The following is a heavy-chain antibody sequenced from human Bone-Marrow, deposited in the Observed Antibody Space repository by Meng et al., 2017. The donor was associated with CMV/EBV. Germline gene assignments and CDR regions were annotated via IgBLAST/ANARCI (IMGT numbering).Heavy chain of an antibody. CDR2: INWSSDSI. D-gene: IGHD2-15*01. Sequence: GGSLRLSCAASGFTVSSNYLTWIRQAPGKGLEWVSGINWSSDSIGYADSVKGRFTISRDNAKNSLYLQMDSLRPEDTALYYCTSSGWPETYYYGMDIWGQGTMVTVSS. CDR3: TSSGWPETYYYGMDI. J-gene: IGHJ6*02. V-gene: IGHV3-9*01. CDR1: GFTVSSNY.